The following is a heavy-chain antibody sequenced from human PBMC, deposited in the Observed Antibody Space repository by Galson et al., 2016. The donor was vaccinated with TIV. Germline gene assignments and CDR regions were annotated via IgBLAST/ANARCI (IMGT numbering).Heavy chain of an antibody. CDR2: MNPSSGNT. CDR1: GYTFTSYD. V-gene: IGHV1-8*02. Sequence: SVKVSCKASGYTFTSYDIIWVRQAAGQGLEWMGWMNPSSGNTDYAQKFQGRVTMSMNTSISTAYMKMSSLRSEDTAVYFCARPATGLEPYYFGMDVWGQGNTVTVSS. CDR3: ARPATGLEPYYFGMDV. D-gene: IGHD1-1*01. J-gene: IGHJ6*02.